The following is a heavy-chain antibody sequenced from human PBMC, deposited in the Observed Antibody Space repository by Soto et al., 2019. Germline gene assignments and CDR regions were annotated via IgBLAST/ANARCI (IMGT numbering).Heavy chain of an antibody. CDR3: ARRAFGSSRSFDI. V-gene: IGHV3-23*01. Sequence: PGRSLRLSCSASGFAFRSHPMSWVPQAPKRGLESVPGMSDSGGLTHNAGSVKGRFTISRDNSKNTLYLQMNSLRAEDTALYYCARRAFGSSRSFDIWGQGTMVTVSS. CDR2: MSDSGGLT. J-gene: IGHJ3*02. D-gene: IGHD6-6*01. CDR1: GFAFRSHP.